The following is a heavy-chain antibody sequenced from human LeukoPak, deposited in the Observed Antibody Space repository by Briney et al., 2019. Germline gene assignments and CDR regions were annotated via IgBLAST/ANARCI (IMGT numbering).Heavy chain of an antibody. J-gene: IGHJ4*02. Sequence: GGSLTLSCAASGFTFSSYAMSWVRHAPGKGLEWVSNISSSGGSTYYADSVKGRFTISRDTSKNTLYLQMNSLRPEDTAVDYCARDAKQLPYWGQGTLVTVSS. CDR2: ISSSGGST. CDR1: GFTFSSYA. CDR3: ARDAKQLPY. V-gene: IGHV3-23*01. D-gene: IGHD5-24*01.